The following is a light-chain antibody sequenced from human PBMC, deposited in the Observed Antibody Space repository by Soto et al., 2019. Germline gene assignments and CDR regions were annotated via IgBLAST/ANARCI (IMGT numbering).Light chain of an antibody. CDR1: SSNIGAGYN. CDR3: QSYDSSLSVV. J-gene: IGLJ2*01. V-gene: IGLV1-40*01. CDR2: VNS. Sequence: QSVLTQPPSVSGAPGQRVTISCTGSSSNIGAGYNVLWYQHLPGTAPKLLIYVNSNRPSGVPDRFSGSKSGTSASLAITGLQAEDEADYYCQSYDSSLSVVFGGGTKLTVL.